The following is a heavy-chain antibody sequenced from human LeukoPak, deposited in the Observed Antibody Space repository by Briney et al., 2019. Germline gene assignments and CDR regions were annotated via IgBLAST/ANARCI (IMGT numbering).Heavy chain of an antibody. D-gene: IGHD6-6*01. CDR1: GFTFDDYG. J-gene: IGHJ5*02. Sequence: GGSLRLSCAASGFTFDDYGMSWVRQAPGKGLERVSSISSSSSYIYYADSVKGRFTISRDTAKNSVYMQMNSLRAEDTAVYYCARDRYSSSSPKWFDPWGKGTLVTVSS. CDR2: ISSSSSYI. CDR3: ARDRYSSSSPKWFDP. V-gene: IGHV3-21*01.